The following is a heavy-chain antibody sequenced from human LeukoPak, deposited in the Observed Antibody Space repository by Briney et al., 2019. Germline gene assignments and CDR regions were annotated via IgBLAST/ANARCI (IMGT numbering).Heavy chain of an antibody. Sequence: GASVKVSCKASDFSFTSYGMSWVRQAPGQGLEWMEWISAYNGSTNYAQKLQGRVTMTTDTSTSTAYMELRSLRSDDTAVYYCAKHDSGSPAVPFDYWGQGTLVTVSS. J-gene: IGHJ4*02. CDR3: AKHDSGSPAVPFDY. CDR2: ISAYNGST. CDR1: DFSFTSYG. V-gene: IGHV1-18*01. D-gene: IGHD1-26*01.